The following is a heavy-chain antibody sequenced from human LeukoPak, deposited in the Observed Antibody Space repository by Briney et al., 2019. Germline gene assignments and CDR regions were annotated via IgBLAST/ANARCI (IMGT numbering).Heavy chain of an antibody. Sequence: SVKVSCKASGGTFSSYAISWVRQAPGQGLEWMGGIIPIFGTANCAQKFQGRVTITADESTSTAYMELSSLRSEDTAVYYCASNYDSSGYYSFDIWGQGTMVTVSS. CDR1: GGTFSSYA. V-gene: IGHV1-69*13. CDR3: ASNYDSSGYYSFDI. CDR2: IIPIFGTA. J-gene: IGHJ3*02. D-gene: IGHD3-22*01.